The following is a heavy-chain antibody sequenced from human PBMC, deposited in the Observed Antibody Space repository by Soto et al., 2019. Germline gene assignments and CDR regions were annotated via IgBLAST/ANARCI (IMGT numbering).Heavy chain of an antibody. J-gene: IGHJ5*02. CDR3: ARVFSDSSSFFAP. CDR2: IYYSGST. V-gene: IGHV4-31*03. D-gene: IGHD6-13*01. Sequence: PSETLSLTYTVSGGSISSGGYYWSWIRQHPGKGLEWIGYIYYSGSTYYNPSLKSRVTISVDTSKNQFSLKLSSVTAADTAVYYCARVFSDSSSFFAPWGQGTLVTVS. CDR1: GGSISSGGYY.